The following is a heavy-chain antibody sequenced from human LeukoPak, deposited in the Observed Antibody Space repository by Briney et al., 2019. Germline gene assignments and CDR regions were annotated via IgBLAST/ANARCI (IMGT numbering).Heavy chain of an antibody. CDR3: ARDPPYDSSGYAFDY. Sequence: ASEKVSCKASGGSCSSDAISWVRQATGQWLEWMGGSIPIFGTANYAQKFQGRVTITADESTSTAYMELSSLRSEDTAVYYCARDPPYDSSGYAFDYWGQGTLVTVSS. CDR1: GGSCSSDA. D-gene: IGHD3-22*01. CDR2: SIPIFGTA. J-gene: IGHJ4*02. V-gene: IGHV1-69*13.